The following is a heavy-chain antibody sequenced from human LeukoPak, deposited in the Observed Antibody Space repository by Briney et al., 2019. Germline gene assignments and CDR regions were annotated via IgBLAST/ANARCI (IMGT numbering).Heavy chain of an antibody. Sequence: GGTLRLSCAASGFTFSSYGMSWIRQAPGKGLEWVSAISGSGGSTYYADSVKGRFTISRDNSKNTLYLQMNSLRAEDTAVYYCAKDQPLWYYDSSGSLDYWGQGTLVTVSS. V-gene: IGHV3-23*01. CDR3: AKDQPLWYYDSSGSLDY. CDR1: GFTFSSYG. D-gene: IGHD3-22*01. CDR2: ISGSGGST. J-gene: IGHJ4*02.